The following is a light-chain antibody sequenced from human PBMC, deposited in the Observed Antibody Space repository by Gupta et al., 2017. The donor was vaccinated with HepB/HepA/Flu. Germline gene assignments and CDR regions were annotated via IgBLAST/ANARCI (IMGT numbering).Light chain of an antibody. Sequence: DNQMTQSPSFLSASVGDRVTITCRASESVSPYLHWYQQKLGKAPKLLIFGTSNLQSGVPARFSGSGSGTNFTLTINDLQSEDFASYSCQQTYNVPPTFGQGTKVE. J-gene: IGKJ1*01. CDR1: ESVSPY. CDR3: QQTYNVPPT. V-gene: IGKV1-39*01. CDR2: GTS.